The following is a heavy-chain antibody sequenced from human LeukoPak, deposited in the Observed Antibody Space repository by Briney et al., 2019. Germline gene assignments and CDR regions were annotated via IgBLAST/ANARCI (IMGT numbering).Heavy chain of an antibody. Sequence: GGSLRLSCAASGFTFSSYSMNWVRQAPGKGLEWVSSISSSSSYIYYADSVKGRFTVSRDNAKNSLYLQMNSLRAEDTAVYYCARGGYSYGYYFDYWGQGTLVTVSS. CDR3: ARGGYSYGYYFDY. D-gene: IGHD5-18*01. V-gene: IGHV3-21*01. CDR2: ISSSSSYI. J-gene: IGHJ4*02. CDR1: GFTFSSYS.